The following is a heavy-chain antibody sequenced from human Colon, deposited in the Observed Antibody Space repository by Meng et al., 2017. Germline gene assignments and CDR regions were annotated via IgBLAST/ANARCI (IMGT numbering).Heavy chain of an antibody. V-gene: IGHV4-34*01. J-gene: IGHJ4*02. CDR2: INHSGST. CDR3: ARGASDYDFDY. D-gene: IGHD3-22*01. Sequence: QLHVPQGGAGLLKPSAPMSLAFAVYVGSFSGYYWSWIRQPPGRGLEWIGEINHSGSTNYHPSLKSRVTISVDTSKNQFSLKLSSVTAADTAVYYCARGASDYDFDYWGQGTLVTVSS. CDR1: VGSFSGYY.